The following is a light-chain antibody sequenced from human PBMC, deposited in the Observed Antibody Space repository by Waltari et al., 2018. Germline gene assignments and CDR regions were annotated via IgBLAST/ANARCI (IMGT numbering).Light chain of an antibody. CDR2: WAS. Sequence: DIVMTQSPDSLAVSLGERATINCKSSQSVLYSSNNKNYLAWYQQKPGQPPKLLIYWASTRESGVPDRFSGSGSGTDFTLTISSLQAEDVAVYYCHQYYSIPQTFGPGTKVDI. CDR1: QSVLYSSNNKNY. J-gene: IGKJ3*01. V-gene: IGKV4-1*01. CDR3: HQYYSIPQT.